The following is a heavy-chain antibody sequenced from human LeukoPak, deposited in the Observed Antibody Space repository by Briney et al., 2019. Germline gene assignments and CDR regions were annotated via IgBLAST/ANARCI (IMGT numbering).Heavy chain of an antibody. CDR3: ARDVARYQLLLYYYYGMDV. V-gene: IGHV1-2*02. D-gene: IGHD2-2*01. CDR1: GYTFTGYY. J-gene: IGHJ6*02. CDR2: IDPNSGGT. Sequence: ASVRVSCKASGYTFTGYYMHWVGQAPGQGLEWMGWIDPNSGGTNYAQKCQGRVTMTRDTSISTAYMELSRLRSDDTAVYYCARDVARYQLLLYYYYGMDVRGQGTTATVSS.